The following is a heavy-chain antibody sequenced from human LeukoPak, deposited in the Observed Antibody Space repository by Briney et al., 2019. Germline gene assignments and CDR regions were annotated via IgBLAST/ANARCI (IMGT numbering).Heavy chain of an antibody. Sequence: SGGSLRLSCAASGFTFSSYAMGWVRQAPGKGLEWVSAISGSGGSTYYADSVKGRFTISRDNSKNTLYLQMNSLRAEDTAVYYCAKAPYGDYEGRWFDPWGQGTLATVSS. V-gene: IGHV3-23*01. CDR3: AKAPYGDYEGRWFDP. CDR2: ISGSGGST. D-gene: IGHD4-17*01. CDR1: GFTFSSYA. J-gene: IGHJ5*02.